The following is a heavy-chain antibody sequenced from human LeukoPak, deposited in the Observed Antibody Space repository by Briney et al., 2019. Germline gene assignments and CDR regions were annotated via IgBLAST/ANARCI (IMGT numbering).Heavy chain of an antibody. CDR1: GGSISTNSYY. CDR2: IYSSGST. D-gene: IGHD3-10*01. Sequence: SETLSLTCTVSGGSISTNSYYWGWIRQPPGKGLEWIGTIYSSGSTYYNPSLKSRVTILVDTAKNQFSLELSSVTAADTAVYYCARVAPRAITMVRGAKSYFDYWGQGTLVTVSS. J-gene: IGHJ4*02. V-gene: IGHV4-39*07. CDR3: ARVAPRAITMVRGAKSYFDY.